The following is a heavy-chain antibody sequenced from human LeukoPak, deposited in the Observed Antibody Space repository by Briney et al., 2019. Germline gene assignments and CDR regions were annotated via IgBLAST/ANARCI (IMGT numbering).Heavy chain of an antibody. D-gene: IGHD3-10*01. CDR1: GGSFSGYY. V-gene: IGHV4-34*01. CDR2: INHSGSA. CDR3: ARGLHPRSSMVRGVIINPSVYYFDY. J-gene: IGHJ4*02. Sequence: SETLSLTCAVYGGSFSGYYWSWIRQPPGKGLEWIGEINHSGSANYNPSLKSRVTISVDTSKNQFSLKLSSVTAADTAVYYCARGLHPRSSMVRGVIINPSVYYFDYWGQGTLVTVSS.